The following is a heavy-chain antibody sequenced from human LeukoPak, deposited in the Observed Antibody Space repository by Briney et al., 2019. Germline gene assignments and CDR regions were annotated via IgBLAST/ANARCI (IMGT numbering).Heavy chain of an antibody. CDR3: ASHILTGLYYFDY. CDR1: GGSISSYY. D-gene: IGHD3-9*01. V-gene: IGHV4-59*01. CDR2: IYYSGST. J-gene: IGHJ4*02. Sequence: SETLSLTCTVSGGSISSYYWSWIRQPPGKGLEWIGYIYYSGSTNYNPSLKSRVTISVDTSKNQFSLKLSSVTAADTAVYYCASHILTGLYYFDYWGQGTLVTVSS.